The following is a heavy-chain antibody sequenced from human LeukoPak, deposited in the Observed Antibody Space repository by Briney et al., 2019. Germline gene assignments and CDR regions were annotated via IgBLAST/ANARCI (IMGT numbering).Heavy chain of an antibody. J-gene: IGHJ4*02. Sequence: RGSLRLSCAASGFTFSSYGMHWVRQDPGKGLEWVAVISYDGSNKYYADSVKGRFTISRDNSKNTLYLQMNSLRAEDTAVYYCTIVGAIGGMDYWGQGTLVTVSS. CDR3: TIVGAIGGMDY. D-gene: IGHD1-26*01. CDR2: ISYDGSNK. V-gene: IGHV3-30*03. CDR1: GFTFSSYG.